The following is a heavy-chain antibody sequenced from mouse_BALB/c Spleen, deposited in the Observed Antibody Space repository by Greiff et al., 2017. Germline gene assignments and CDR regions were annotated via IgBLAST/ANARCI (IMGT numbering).Heavy chain of an antibody. V-gene: IGHV14-4*02. CDR2: IDPENGDT. Sequence: DVQLQESGAELVRSGASVKLSCTASGFNIKDYYMHWVKQRPEQGLEWIGWIDPENGDTEYAPKFQGKATMTADTSSNTAYLQLSSLTSEDTAVYYCNAGSSGPGLDAMDYWGQGTSVTVSS. D-gene: IGHD3-1*01. CDR3: NAGSSGPGLDAMDY. J-gene: IGHJ4*01. CDR1: GFNIKDYY.